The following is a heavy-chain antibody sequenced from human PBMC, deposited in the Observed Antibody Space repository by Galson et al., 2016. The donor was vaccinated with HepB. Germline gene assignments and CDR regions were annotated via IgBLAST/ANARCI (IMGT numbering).Heavy chain of an antibody. CDR2: ISGSSGST. J-gene: IGHJ4*02. Sequence: SLRLSCAASGFTFSSYAMSWVRQAPGKGLEWVAAISGSSGSTYYADSVKGRFAISRDKSKNTLYLQMNSLRAEDTATYYCAKDMGTYRPYYFDCWGQGTLVTVSS. CDR3: AKDMGTYRPYYFDC. D-gene: IGHD3-16*02. V-gene: IGHV3-23*01. CDR1: GFTFSSYA.